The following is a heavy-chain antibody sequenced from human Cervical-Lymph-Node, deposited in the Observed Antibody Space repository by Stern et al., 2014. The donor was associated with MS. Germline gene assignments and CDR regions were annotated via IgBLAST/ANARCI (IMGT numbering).Heavy chain of an antibody. CDR3: AREDTSAWLDC. V-gene: IGHV3-48*02. J-gene: IGHJ4*02. CDR1: GFTLSAYD. Sequence: EVQLVESGGGLVQPGGSLRLSCKASGFTLSAYDMNWVRQSPGKGLEWIAYISRSSDLKNYAGSVKGRLTISRDNAKNSVDLQINSLRDDDTAMYYCAREDTSAWLDCWGQGTLVTVSS. D-gene: IGHD5-24*01. CDR2: ISRSSDLK.